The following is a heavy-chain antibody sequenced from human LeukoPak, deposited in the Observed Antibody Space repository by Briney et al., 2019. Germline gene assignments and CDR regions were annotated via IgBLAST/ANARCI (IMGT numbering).Heavy chain of an antibody. Sequence: GGSLRLSCTASGFTFGDYAMSWFRQAPGKGLEWVGFIRSKAYGGTTEYAASVKGRFTISRDDSKSIAYLQLNSLKTEDTAVYYCTRVDYYDSSGYYRPPDYWGQGTLVTVSS. CDR3: TRVDYYDSSGYYRPPDY. D-gene: IGHD3-22*01. V-gene: IGHV3-49*03. J-gene: IGHJ4*02. CDR1: GFTFGDYA. CDR2: IRSKAYGGTT.